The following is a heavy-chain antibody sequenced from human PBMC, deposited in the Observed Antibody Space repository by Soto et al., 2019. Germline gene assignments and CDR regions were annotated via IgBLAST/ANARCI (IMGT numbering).Heavy chain of an antibody. J-gene: IGHJ4*02. V-gene: IGHV4-31*03. CDR2: IYYSGST. CDR3: AKTAAGKPIDY. Sequence: SETLSLTCTVSGGSISSGGYYWSWIRQHPGKGLEWIGYIYYSGSTYYNPSLKSRVTISVDTSKNRFSLKLSSVTAADTAVYYCAKTAAGKPIDYCGQGTLLTISS. D-gene: IGHD6-13*01. CDR1: GGSISSGGYY.